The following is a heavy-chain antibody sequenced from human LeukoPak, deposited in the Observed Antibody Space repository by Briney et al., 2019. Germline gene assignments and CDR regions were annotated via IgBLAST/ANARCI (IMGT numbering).Heavy chain of an antibody. CDR1: GFTFSSYS. V-gene: IGHV3-21*01. CDR2: ISRSSSYI. CDR3: ARDGTAGDRSYWYFDL. Sequence: GGSLRLSCAASGFTFSSYSMNWVRQAPGKGLEWVSSISRSSSYIYYADSVKGRFTISRGNAKNSLYLQMNSLRAEDTAVYYCARDGTAGDRSYWYFDLWGRGTLVTVSS. J-gene: IGHJ2*01. D-gene: IGHD1-1*01.